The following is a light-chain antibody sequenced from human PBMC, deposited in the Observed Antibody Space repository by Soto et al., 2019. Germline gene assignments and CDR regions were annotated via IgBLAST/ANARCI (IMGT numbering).Light chain of an antibody. CDR3: QQYHTWPIT. J-gene: IGKJ4*01. CDR2: GAS. CDR1: QGVSRK. V-gene: IGKV3-15*01. Sequence: DIVMTQSPATLSVATGERVTFSCGASQGVSRKLAWYQHKPGQAPRLLISGASTGATGIPARFSGSGSGTEFTLTISSLQSEDCAIYYCQQYHTWPITFGGGTKVDI.